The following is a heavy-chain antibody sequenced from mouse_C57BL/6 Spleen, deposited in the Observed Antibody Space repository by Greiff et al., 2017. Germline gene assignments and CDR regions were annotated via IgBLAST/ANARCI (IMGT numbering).Heavy chain of an antibody. V-gene: IGHV1-69*01. J-gene: IGHJ4*01. Sequence: QVQLQQPGAELVMPGASVKLSCKASGYTFTSYWMHWVKQRPGQGLEWIGEIDPSDSYTNYNQKFKGKSTLTVDKSSSTAYMQLSSLTSEDSAVYYCASSDGSSLGAMDYWGQGTSVTVSS. CDR2: IDPSDSYT. D-gene: IGHD1-1*01. CDR3: ASSDGSSLGAMDY. CDR1: GYTFTSYW.